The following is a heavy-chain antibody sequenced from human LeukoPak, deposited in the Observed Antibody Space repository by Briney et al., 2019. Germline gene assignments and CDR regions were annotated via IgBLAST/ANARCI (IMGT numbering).Heavy chain of an antibody. CDR3: AKDREMYSSSGDYFDY. D-gene: IGHD6-13*01. CDR1: GFTFSSYS. CDR2: ISSSSSTI. Sequence: PGGSLRLSCAASGFTFSSYSMNWVRQAPGKGLEWVSYISSSSSTIHYADSVKGRFTISRDNAKNSLYLQMNSLRAEDTAVYYCAKDREMYSSSGDYFDYWGQGTPVTVSS. J-gene: IGHJ4*02. V-gene: IGHV3-48*01.